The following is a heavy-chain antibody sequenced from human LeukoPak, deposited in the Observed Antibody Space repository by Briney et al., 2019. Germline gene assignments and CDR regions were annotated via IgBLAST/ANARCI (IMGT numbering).Heavy chain of an antibody. J-gene: IGHJ3*02. V-gene: IGHV3-7*01. CDR3: ARDPHYGAFDI. CDR2: IHPDGSQK. Sequence: GGSLRLSCAASGFTLSSQWICWVRQAPGKGLEWVAEIHPDGSQKFYVDSVKGRFIISRDNAMNSVYLQMDSLRGEDTAVYYCARDPHYGAFDIWGLGTMVTVTS. D-gene: IGHD3-10*01. CDR1: GFTLSSQW.